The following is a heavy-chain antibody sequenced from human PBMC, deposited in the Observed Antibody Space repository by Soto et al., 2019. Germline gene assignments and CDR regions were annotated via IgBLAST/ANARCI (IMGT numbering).Heavy chain of an antibody. CDR2: INPNSGGT. J-gene: IGHJ5*02. V-gene: IGHV1-2*04. CDR3: ARESITGITTTSYNWFDP. Sequence: ASVKVSCKASGYTFTGYYMHWVRQAPGQGLEWMGWINPNSGGTNYAQKFQGWVTMTRDTSISTAYMELSRLRSDDTAVYYCARESITGITTTSYNWFDPWGQGTLVTVAS. CDR1: GYTFTGYY. D-gene: IGHD1-20*01.